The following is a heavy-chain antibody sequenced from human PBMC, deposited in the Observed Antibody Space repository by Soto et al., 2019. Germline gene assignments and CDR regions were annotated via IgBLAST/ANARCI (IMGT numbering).Heavy chain of an antibody. D-gene: IGHD3-16*02. J-gene: IGHJ4*02. Sequence: SVKVSCKASGGTFSSYAISWVRQAPGQGLEWMGGIIPIFGTANYAQKFQGRVTITADESTSTAYMELSSLRSDDTAVYYCARDAMYYYYIWGSYRYAYFDYWGQGTLVTVSS. CDR3: ARDAMYYYYIWGSYRYAYFDY. CDR1: GGTFSSYA. CDR2: IIPIFGTA. V-gene: IGHV1-69*13.